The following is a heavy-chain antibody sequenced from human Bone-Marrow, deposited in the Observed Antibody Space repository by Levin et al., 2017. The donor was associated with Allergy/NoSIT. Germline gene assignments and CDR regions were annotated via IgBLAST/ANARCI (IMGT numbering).Heavy chain of an antibody. V-gene: IGHV3-49*03. CDR2: VRNSVYGGTT. CDR1: GFTFHNHA. CDR3: TQHSGGTGSYYVAY. Sequence: GGSLRLSCTTSGFTFHNHALSWFRQTPGKGLEWLGFVRNSVYGGTTEYAASVKGRFTISRDDSKSIAYLQMRSLQTEDTAVYYCTQHSGGTGSYYVAYWGQGTLVTVSS. D-gene: IGHD3-10*01. J-gene: IGHJ4*02.